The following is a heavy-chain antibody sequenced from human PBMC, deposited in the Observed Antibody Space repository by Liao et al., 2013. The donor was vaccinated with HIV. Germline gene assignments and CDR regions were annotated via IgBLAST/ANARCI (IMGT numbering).Heavy chain of an antibody. D-gene: IGHD6-13*01. CDR3: ARDPRXYSSSPEDYFDY. CDR2: IYYSGST. V-gene: IGHV4-39*07. J-gene: IGHJ4*02. CDR1: GGSISSSSYY. Sequence: QLQLQESGPGLVKPSETLSLTCTVSGGSISSSSYYWGWIRQPPGKGLEWIGSIYYSGSTYYNPSLKSRVTISVDTSKNQFSLKLSSVTAADTAVYYCARDPRXYSSSPEDYFDYWGQGTLVTVSS.